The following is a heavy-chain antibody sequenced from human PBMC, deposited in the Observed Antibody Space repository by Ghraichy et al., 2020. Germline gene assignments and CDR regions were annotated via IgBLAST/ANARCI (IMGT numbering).Heavy chain of an antibody. CDR3: ARGRYSSGWSPHYYFDY. CDR2: FYTGGCT. J-gene: IGHJ4*02. D-gene: IGHD6-19*01. CDR1: GGSINSDNYY. Sequence: SETLSLTCTVSGGSINSDNYYWSWIRQPAGKGLEWIGHFYTGGCTNYIPSLKSRVTISIDTSKKQFSLRLRSVTAADTAVFYCARGRYSSGWSPHYYFDYWGPGTLVSVSS. V-gene: IGHV4-61*09.